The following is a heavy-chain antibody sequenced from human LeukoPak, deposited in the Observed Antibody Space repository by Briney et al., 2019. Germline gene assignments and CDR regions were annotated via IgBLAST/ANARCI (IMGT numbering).Heavy chain of an antibody. D-gene: IGHD5-24*01. CDR3: ARGSMATSGQRWFDP. J-gene: IGHJ5*02. V-gene: IGHV4-61*02. CDR2: IYTSGST. Sequence: PSQTLSLTCTVSGGSISSGSYYWSWIRQPAGKGLEWIGRIYTSGSTNYNPSLKSRVTISVDTSKNQFSLKLSSVTAADTAVYYCARGSMATSGQRWFDPWGQGTLVTVSS. CDR1: GGSISSGSYY.